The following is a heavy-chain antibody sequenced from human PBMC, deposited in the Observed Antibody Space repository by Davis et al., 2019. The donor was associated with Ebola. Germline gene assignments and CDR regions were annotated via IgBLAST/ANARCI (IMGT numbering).Heavy chain of an antibody. Sequence: MPGGSLRLSCTVSGGSISSYYWSWIRQPPGKGLEWIGYIYYSGSTNYNPSLKSRVTISVDTSKNQFSLKLSSVTAADTAVYYCASHHTYYDYIWGSYWGQGTLVTVSS. CDR2: IYYSGST. J-gene: IGHJ4*02. V-gene: IGHV4-59*08. CDR1: GGSISSYY. D-gene: IGHD3-16*01. CDR3: ASHHTYYDYIWGSY.